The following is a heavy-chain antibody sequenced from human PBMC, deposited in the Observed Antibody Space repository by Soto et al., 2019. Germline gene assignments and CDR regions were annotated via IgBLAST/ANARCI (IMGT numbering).Heavy chain of an antibody. J-gene: IGHJ4*02. CDR2: IYPGDSDT. V-gene: IGHV5-51*01. Sequence: PXASLKISCKGCGYSFTSYWIGWVRQMPGKGLEWMGIIYPGDSDTRYSPSFQGQVTISAEKSISTAYLQWSSLKASDTAMYYCARVSREMATNFDYWGQGTLVTGSS. CDR3: ARVSREMATNFDY. CDR1: GYSFTSYW. D-gene: IGHD5-12*01.